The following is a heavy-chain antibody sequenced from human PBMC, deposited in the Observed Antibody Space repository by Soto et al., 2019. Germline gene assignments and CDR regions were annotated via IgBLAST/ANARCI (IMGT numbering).Heavy chain of an antibody. J-gene: IGHJ2*01. D-gene: IGHD2-15*01. V-gene: IGHV4-39*02. CDR2: IYYSGST. CDR3: AREPHIVVVGAANYWYFDL. Sequence: QLQLQESGPGLVKPSETLSLTCTVSGGSISSSSDYWGWIRQSPGKGLEWIGSIYYSGSTYYNPFLKSRVNISVDTSKNQFSLKLSSVTAADTAVYSCAREPHIVVVGAANYWYFDLWGRGTLVTVSS. CDR1: GGSISSSSDY.